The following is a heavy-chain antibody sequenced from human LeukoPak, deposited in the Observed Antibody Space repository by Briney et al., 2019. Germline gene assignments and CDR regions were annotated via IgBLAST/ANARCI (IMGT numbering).Heavy chain of an antibody. J-gene: IGHJ4*02. CDR2: ISSSGSYI. D-gene: IGHD6-19*01. CDR1: GFTFSSYS. CDR3: ARDGSGWYYFDY. Sequence: GGSLRLSCAASGFTFSSYSMNWVRQAPGRGLEWVSSISSSGSYIYYADSVKGRFTISRDNAKNSLYLQMNSLRAEDTAVYYCARDGSGWYYFDYWGQGTLVTVSS. V-gene: IGHV3-21*01.